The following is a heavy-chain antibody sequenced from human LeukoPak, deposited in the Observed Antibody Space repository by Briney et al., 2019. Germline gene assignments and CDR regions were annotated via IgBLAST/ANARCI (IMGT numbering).Heavy chain of an antibody. Sequence: LVASVKVSCKASGGTFSSYAISWVRQAPGQGLEWMGGIIPIFGTANYAQKFQGRVTITADESTSTAYMELSSLRSEDTAVYYCARDLGSRDGYIYDFDYWGQGTLVTVSS. V-gene: IGHV1-69*13. D-gene: IGHD5-24*01. CDR3: ARDLGSRDGYIYDFDY. J-gene: IGHJ4*02. CDR1: GGTFSSYA. CDR2: IIPIFGTA.